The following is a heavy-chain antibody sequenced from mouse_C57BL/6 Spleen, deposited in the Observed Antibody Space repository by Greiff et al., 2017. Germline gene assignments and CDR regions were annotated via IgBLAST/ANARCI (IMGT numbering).Heavy chain of an antibody. J-gene: IGHJ1*03. CDR1: GYTFTSYW. Sequence: QVQLQPPGTELVKPGASVKLSCKASGYTFTSYWMHWVKHRPGQGLEWFGNINPSNGGTNYIEKFKSKATLTVDKSARTAYMQLCSLTSDDSAVYYCSRSVYDGWYFDVWGTGTTVTVSS. V-gene: IGHV1-53*01. CDR2: INPSNGGT. CDR3: SRSVYDGWYFDV. D-gene: IGHD2-12*01.